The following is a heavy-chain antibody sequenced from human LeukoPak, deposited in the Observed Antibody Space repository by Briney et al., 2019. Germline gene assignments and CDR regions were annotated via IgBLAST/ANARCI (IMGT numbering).Heavy chain of an antibody. D-gene: IGHD5-18*01. CDR2: INHSGST. Sequence: SETLSLTCAVYGGSFSGYYWSWIRQPPGKGLEWIGEINHSGSTNYNPSLKSRVTISVDTSKNQFSLDLSPVTDADTAVYYCAGVDTVMDDSYYIDFWGQGTLVTVSS. CDR1: GGSFSGYY. CDR3: AGVDTVMDDSYYIDF. J-gene: IGHJ4*02. V-gene: IGHV4-34*01.